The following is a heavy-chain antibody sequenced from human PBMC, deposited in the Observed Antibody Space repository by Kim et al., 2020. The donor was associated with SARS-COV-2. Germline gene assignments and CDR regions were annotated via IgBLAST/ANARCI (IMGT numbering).Heavy chain of an antibody. CDR3: ARLMSSSWHFDY. CDR2: IYYSGST. J-gene: IGHJ4*02. V-gene: IGHV4-39*01. D-gene: IGHD6-13*01. CDR1: GGSVSSSNYY. Sequence: SETLSLTCTVSGGSVSSSNYYWAWIRQPPGKELEWIGSIYYSGSTYYNPSLKSRLTISVETSKNQFSLNLKSVTAADTAIYYCARLMSSSWHFDYWGQGTLVTVSS.